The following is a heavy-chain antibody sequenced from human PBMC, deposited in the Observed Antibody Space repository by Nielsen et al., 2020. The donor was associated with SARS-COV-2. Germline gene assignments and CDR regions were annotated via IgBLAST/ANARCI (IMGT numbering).Heavy chain of an antibody. J-gene: IGHJ6*02. D-gene: IGHD3-16*01. Sequence: ASVKVSCKASGYTFTSYDINWVRQAPGQGLEWMGWINPNSGGTNYAQKFQGRVSMTRDTSISTAYMELSRLRSDDTAVYYCARTRVMADNEEVYYYYAMDVWGQGTTVTVSS. V-gene: IGHV1-2*02. CDR1: GYTFTSYD. CDR2: INPNSGGT. CDR3: ARTRVMADNEEVYYYYAMDV.